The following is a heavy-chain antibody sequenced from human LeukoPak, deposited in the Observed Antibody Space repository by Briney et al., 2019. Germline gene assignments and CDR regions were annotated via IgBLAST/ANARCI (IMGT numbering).Heavy chain of an antibody. CDR1: GLTFSIHW. CDR3: VGGDY. V-gene: IGHV3-7*01. J-gene: IGHJ4*01. Sequence: GGSLRLSCAASGLTFSIHWMNWVRQAPGKGLECVANINQDGSDKYCVDSVKGRFTISRDNTKNSLYLQMDSLRAEDTAVYYCVGGDYWGLGTLVTVSS. CDR2: INQDGSDK.